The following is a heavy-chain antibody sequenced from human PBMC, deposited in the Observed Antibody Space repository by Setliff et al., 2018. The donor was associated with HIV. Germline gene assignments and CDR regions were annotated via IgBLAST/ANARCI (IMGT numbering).Heavy chain of an antibody. Sequence: ASVKVSCKASGYTFTSYIMNWVRQAPGQGLEWMGWISAYDGNTKYAQKFQGRVTMTTDTSTSTAYMELRSLRSDDTAVYYCARSRYDSGGYPDAFDIWGQGTMVTVSS. J-gene: IGHJ3*02. V-gene: IGHV1-18*01. CDR2: ISAYDGNT. CDR1: GYTFTSYI. D-gene: IGHD3-22*01. CDR3: ARSRYDSGGYPDAFDI.